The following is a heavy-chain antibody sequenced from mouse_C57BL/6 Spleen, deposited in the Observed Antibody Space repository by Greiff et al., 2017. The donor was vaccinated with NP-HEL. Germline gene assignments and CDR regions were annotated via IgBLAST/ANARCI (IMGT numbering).Heavy chain of an antibody. V-gene: IGHV1-22*01. CDR3: ARSGGNSPWFAY. CDR2: INPNNGGT. CDR1: GYTFTDYN. D-gene: IGHD2-1*01. J-gene: IGHJ3*01. Sequence: EVQLQQSGPELVKPGASVKMSCKASGYTFTDYNMHWVKQSHGKSLEWIGYINPNNGGTSYNQKFKGKATLTVNKSSSTAYMELRSLTSEDSAVYYCARSGGNSPWFAYWGQGTLVTVSA.